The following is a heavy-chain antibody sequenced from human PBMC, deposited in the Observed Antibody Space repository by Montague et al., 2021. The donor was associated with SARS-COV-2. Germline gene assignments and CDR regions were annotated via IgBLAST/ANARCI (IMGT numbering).Heavy chain of an antibody. CDR3: ARYSYSGTYFGLNDAFDI. D-gene: IGHD1-26*01. J-gene: IGHJ3*02. CDR1: GDSVSINNAA. V-gene: IGHV6-1*01. CDR2: TCYRSEWYF. Sequence: CAILGDSVSINNAAWNWIRQSPSRGLGWLGRTCYRSEWYFDYAISLRGRITINPDTSKNQFSLQLDSVTLDDTAVYYCARYSYSGTYFGLNDAFDIWGQGTLVTVAS.